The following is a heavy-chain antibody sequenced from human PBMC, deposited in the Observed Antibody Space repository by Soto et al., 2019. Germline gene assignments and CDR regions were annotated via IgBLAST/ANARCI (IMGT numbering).Heavy chain of an antibody. J-gene: IGHJ6*02. CDR1: GGSISSEYFH. V-gene: IGHV4-30-4*08. Sequence: SETLSLTCAVSGGSISSEYFHWTWIRQSPGKGLEWIGYIHYTGSIMYDPSFKSRLTMAVDTTKNQFSLQLTSVTAADTAVYFCAREDDGGDRDYYGLDVWGQGTTVTVSS. D-gene: IGHD2-21*02. CDR2: IHYTGSI. CDR3: AREDDGGDRDYYGLDV.